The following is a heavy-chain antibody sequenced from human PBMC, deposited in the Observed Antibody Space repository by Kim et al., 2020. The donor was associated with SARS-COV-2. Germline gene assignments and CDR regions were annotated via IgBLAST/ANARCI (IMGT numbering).Heavy chain of an antibody. CDR1: GFTFSSYD. D-gene: IGHD4-17*01. Sequence: GGSLRLSCAASGFTFSSYDMHWVRQATGKGLEWVSAIGRAGGTFYPGAVEDRCSITTRDATNYFYLQLNSLRSGDTAVYYYARTVPYYGDYGMYYGG. J-gene: IGHJ4*01. CDR3: ARTVPYYGDYGMYY. V-gene: IGHV3-13*01. CDR2: IGRAGGT.